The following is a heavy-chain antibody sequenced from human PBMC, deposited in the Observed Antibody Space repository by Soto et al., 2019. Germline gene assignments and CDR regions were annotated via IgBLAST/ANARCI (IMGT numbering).Heavy chain of an antibody. V-gene: IGHV1-3*01. Sequence: QVQLVQSGAEVKKPGASVKVSCKASGYTFTSYATHWVRQAPGQRLEWMGWINAGNGNTKYSQKFQGRVTITRDTSASTAYMELSSLRSEDTAVYYCARVIKARYYGSGSYYFDYWGQGTLVTVSS. CDR2: INAGNGNT. CDR3: ARVIKARYYGSGSYYFDY. D-gene: IGHD3-10*01. CDR1: GYTFTSYA. J-gene: IGHJ4*02.